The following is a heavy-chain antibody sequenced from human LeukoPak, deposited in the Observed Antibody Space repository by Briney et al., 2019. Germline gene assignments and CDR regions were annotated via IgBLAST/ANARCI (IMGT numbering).Heavy chain of an antibody. CDR1: GFTFRYAW. CDR2: IKSDTDGGTT. CDR3: PTGMGLTTFRYFDL. Sequence: GGSLRLSCAASGFTFRYAWMSGVRQAPGKGLGWVGRIKSDTDGGTTDYAAPVKGRFPISRDDSKNTVHLQMNSLKTEDTGVYYCPTGMGLTTFRYFDLWGRGTQVTVSS. J-gene: IGHJ2*01. D-gene: IGHD2/OR15-2a*01. V-gene: IGHV3-15*01.